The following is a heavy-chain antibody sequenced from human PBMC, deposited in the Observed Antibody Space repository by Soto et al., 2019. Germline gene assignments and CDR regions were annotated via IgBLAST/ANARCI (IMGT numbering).Heavy chain of an antibody. CDR3: ARVDYYDSSGYRVGDFDM. Sequence: SETLSLTCTVSGGSISRGDYYWSWIRQPPGKGLEWIGYIYYSGSTYYNPSLKSRVTISVDTPKNQFSLKLSSVTAADTAVYYCARVDYYDSSGYRVGDFDMWGQWTMGT. D-gene: IGHD3-22*01. V-gene: IGHV4-30-4*01. CDR2: IYYSGST. J-gene: IGHJ3*02. CDR1: GGSISRGDYY.